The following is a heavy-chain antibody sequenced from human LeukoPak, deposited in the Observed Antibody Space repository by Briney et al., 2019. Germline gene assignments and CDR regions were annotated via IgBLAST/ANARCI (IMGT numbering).Heavy chain of an antibody. CDR3: ARYCNGVTCYSGYDY. V-gene: IGHV3-64*01. D-gene: IGHD2-15*01. CDR2: ISTNGGGT. Sequence: PGGSLRLSCAASGFTFSSYAMHWVRQTPGKGLEYVSAISTNGGGTYYANSVKGRFTISRDNSKNTLYLQMGSLRAEDMAVYFCARYCNGVTCYSGYDYWGQGTLATVSS. CDR1: GFTFSSYA. J-gene: IGHJ4*02.